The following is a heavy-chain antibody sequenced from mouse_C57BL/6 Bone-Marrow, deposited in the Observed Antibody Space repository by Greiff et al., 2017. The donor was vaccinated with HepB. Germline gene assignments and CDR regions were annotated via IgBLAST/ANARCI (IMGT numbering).Heavy chain of an antibody. Sequence: EVMLVESGEGLVKPGGSLKLSCAASGFTFSSYAMSWVRQTPEKRLEWVAYISSGGDYIYYADTVKGRFTISRDNARNTLYLQMSSLNSEDTAMYYCTRVVYYGYYNYFDFWGQGTTLTVSS. CDR1: GFTFSSYA. CDR3: TRVVYYGYYNYFDF. CDR2: ISSGGDYI. D-gene: IGHD2-3*01. J-gene: IGHJ2*01. V-gene: IGHV5-9-1*02.